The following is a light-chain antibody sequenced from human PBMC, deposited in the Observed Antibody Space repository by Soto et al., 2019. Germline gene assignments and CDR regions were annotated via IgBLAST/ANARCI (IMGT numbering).Light chain of an antibody. CDR1: QSVSSN. CDR2: AAS. CDR3: QQYDNWPSYT. Sequence: EIVMTQSPATLSVSPGERATLSCRASQSVSSNLAWYQQKPGQTPRLLIYAASTRATGIPVRFSGSGSGTEFTLTISSLQSEDFAVYYCQQYDNWPSYTFGQGTKLEIK. V-gene: IGKV3-15*01. J-gene: IGKJ2*01.